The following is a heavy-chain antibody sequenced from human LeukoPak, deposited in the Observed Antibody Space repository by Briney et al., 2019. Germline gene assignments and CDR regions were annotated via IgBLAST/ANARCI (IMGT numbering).Heavy chain of an antibody. CDR2: IGSSSSYI. D-gene: IGHD6-13*01. CDR3: ARGTRAAAGTLFY. CDR1: GFTFSSYS. V-gene: IGHV3-21*01. J-gene: IGHJ4*02. Sequence: GGSLRLSCAASGFTFSSYSMNWVRQARGKGLEWVSSIGSSSSYIYYADSVKGRFTISRDNAKNSLYLQMNSLRAEDTAVYYGARGTRAAAGTLFYWGQGTLVTVSS.